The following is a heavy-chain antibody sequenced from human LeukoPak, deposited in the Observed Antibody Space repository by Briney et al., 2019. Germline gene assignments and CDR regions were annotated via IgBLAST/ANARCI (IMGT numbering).Heavy chain of an antibody. CDR2: ISSSGSTI. V-gene: IGHV3-48*03. CDR3: ARAGDSSGYYIYNWFDP. D-gene: IGHD3-22*01. Sequence: SGGSLRLSCAASGFTFSSYEMNWVRQAPGKGLEWVSYISSSGSTIYYADSVKGRFTISGDNAKNSLYLQMNSLRAEDTAVYYCARAGDSSGYYIYNWFDPWGQGTLVTVSS. CDR1: GFTFSSYE. J-gene: IGHJ5*02.